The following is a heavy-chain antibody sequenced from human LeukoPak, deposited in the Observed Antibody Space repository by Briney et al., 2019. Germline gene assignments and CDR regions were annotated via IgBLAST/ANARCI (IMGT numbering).Heavy chain of an antibody. CDR3: AFDI. Sequence: GGSLRLSCAASGFTFNGYWMNWVRQAPGKGLEWVANIKKDGSETKYVDSLRGRFTISRDSAKNSLYLQMNSLRAEDTAVYSDAFDIWGQGTMVTFSS. CDR1: GFTFNGYW. CDR2: IKKDGSET. V-gene: IGHV3-7*01. J-gene: IGHJ3*02.